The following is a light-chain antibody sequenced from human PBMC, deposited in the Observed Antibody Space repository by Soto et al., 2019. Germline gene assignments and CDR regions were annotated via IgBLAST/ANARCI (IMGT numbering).Light chain of an antibody. Sequence: QSALTQPRSVSGSPGQSVTISCTGTSSDVGGYNYVSWYQQHPGKAPKLIIYAVSGRPSGVPDRFSSSKSGNTASLTISGLQAEDEADYYCSSLTTSFTYVFGTGTKLTVL. J-gene: IGLJ1*01. CDR3: SSLTTSFTYV. V-gene: IGLV2-11*01. CDR2: AVS. CDR1: SSDVGGYNY.